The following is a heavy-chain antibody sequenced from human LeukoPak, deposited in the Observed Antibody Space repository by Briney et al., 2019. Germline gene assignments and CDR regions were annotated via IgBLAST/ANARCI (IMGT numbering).Heavy chain of an antibody. CDR1: GGSISGSSYY. J-gene: IGHJ5*02. V-gene: IGHV4-39*01. CDR2: IYYGGTT. Sequence: TSETLSLTCTVSGGSISGSSYYWGWIRQPPGKGLEWIGIIYYGGTTYYNPSLKSRVTIVVDMSKNQFSLHVTSVTAADTALYYCARPEAVSGKGWFDPWGQGTLVIVSS. CDR3: ARPEAVSGKGWFDP. D-gene: IGHD6-19*01.